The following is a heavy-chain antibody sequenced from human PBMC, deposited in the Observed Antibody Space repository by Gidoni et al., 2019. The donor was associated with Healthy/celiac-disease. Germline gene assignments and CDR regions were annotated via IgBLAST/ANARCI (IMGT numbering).Heavy chain of an antibody. V-gene: IGHV1-69*01. CDR3: ATPALVPHSSGWNYYYYGMDV. D-gene: IGHD6-19*01. CDR1: GGTFSSYA. J-gene: IGHJ6*02. Sequence: QVQLVQSGAEVKKPGSALKVSCKASGGTFSSYAISLVRQAPGQGLEWMGGIIPIFGTANYAQKFQGRVTITADESTSTAYMELSSLRSEDTAVYYCATPALVPHSSGWNYYYYGMDVWGQGTTVTVSS. CDR2: IIPIFGTA.